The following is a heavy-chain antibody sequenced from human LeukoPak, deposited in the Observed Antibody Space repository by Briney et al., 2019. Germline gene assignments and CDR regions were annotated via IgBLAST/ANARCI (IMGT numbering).Heavy chain of an antibody. D-gene: IGHD4-17*01. CDR1: GFTFSSYW. CDR3: ARGGFDDYGDFLDY. J-gene: IGHJ4*02. Sequence: GGCLRLSCAASGFTFSSYWMHWVRQAPGKGLVWVSRINSDGSSTSYADSVKGRFTISRDNAKNTLYLQMNSLRAEDTAVYYCARGGFDDYGDFLDYWGQGTLVTVSS. V-gene: IGHV3-74*01. CDR2: INSDGSST.